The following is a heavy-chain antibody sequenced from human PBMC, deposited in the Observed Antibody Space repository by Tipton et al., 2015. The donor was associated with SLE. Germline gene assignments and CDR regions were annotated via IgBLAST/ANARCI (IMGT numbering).Heavy chain of an antibody. CDR1: GGSFTGYY. CDR3: ARGGYYFDSDGVDY. J-gene: IGHJ4*02. CDR2: IIHSGTA. V-gene: IGHV4-34*01. D-gene: IGHD3-22*01. Sequence: GLVKPSETLSLTCGASGGSFTGYYWSWIRQTPGKGLEWIGEIIHSGTAHYNPSLKSRVTISIDTSKNQFSLRLISVTAADTAVYYCARGGYYFDSDGVDYWGQGILVTVSS.